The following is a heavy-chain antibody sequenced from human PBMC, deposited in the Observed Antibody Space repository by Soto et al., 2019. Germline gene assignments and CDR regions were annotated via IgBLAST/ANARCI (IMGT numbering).Heavy chain of an antibody. CDR1: GFTFSSYV. CDR3: AKGPRAPPPHDYGMDV. Sequence: EVQLLESGGGLVQPGGSLRVSCVASGFTFSSYVMNWVRQAPGKGLYWVSGISGSGGSTYYADSVKGRFTISRDNSQNTLYMQMNSLRVEDTAVYYCAKGPRAPPPHDYGMDVWGQGTTVTVSS. CDR2: ISGSGGST. V-gene: IGHV3-23*01. J-gene: IGHJ6*02.